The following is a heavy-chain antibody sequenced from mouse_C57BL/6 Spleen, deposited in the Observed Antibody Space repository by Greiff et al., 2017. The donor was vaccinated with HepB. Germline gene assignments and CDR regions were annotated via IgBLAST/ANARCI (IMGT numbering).Heavy chain of an antibody. CDR1: GYTFTSYW. CDR2: IDPSDSYT. D-gene: IGHD1-1*01. Sequence: QVQLQQPGAELVRPGTSVKLSCKASGYTFTSYWMHWVKQRPGQGLEWIGVIDPSDSYTNYNQKFKGKATLTVDTSSSTAYMQLSSLTSEDSAVYYCARMNRGAYYYGSSYSWFAYWGQGTLVTVSA. CDR3: ARMNRGAYYYGSSYSWFAY. V-gene: IGHV1-59*01. J-gene: IGHJ3*01.